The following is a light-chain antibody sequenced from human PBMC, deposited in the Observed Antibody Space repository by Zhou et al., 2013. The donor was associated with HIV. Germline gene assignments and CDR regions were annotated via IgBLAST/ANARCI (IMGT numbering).Light chain of an antibody. CDR3: QQYYNFWT. Sequence: DIQLTQSPSSVSASIGVRVTISCRASQDTGGYVAWYQEKAGKAPKRLISAASSLQSGVPSRFSGSGSGTEFTLTISSLQPEDFATYYCQQYYNFWTFGPGTTVDVK. V-gene: IGKV1-9*01. J-gene: IGKJ1*01. CDR1: QDTGGY. CDR2: AAS.